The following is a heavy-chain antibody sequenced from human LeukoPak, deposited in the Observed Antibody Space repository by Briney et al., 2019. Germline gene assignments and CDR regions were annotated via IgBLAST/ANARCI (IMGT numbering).Heavy chain of an antibody. CDR2: IYTSGST. J-gene: IGHJ4*02. CDR3: ARNMVAATTTAFDY. CDR1: GGSISSYY. V-gene: IGHV4-4*07. Sequence: SETLSLTCTVSGGSISSYYWSWSRQPAGKGLEWIGRIYTSGSTNYNPSLKSRVTMSVDTSKNQFSLKLSSVTAADTAVYYCARNMVAATTTAFDYWGQGTLVTVSS. D-gene: IGHD2-15*01.